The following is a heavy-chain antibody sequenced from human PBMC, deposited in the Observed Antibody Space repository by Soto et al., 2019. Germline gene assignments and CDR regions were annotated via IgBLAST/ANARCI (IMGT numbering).Heavy chain of an antibody. D-gene: IGHD3-16*01. J-gene: IGHJ4*02. CDR3: ARDWESSVSTWSFGGF. V-gene: IGHV1-69*08. CDR1: GGTYSPYT. Sequence: QVQLVQSGAEVKKPGSSVKVSCKSSGGTYSPYTINWVRQAPGQGIEWMGRVIPFLVVTNYGMKCQARVTITADKATNTAYMALRSLRIEDTAVYYCARDWESSVSTWSFGGFWGRGTLVTVSS. CDR2: VIPFLVVT.